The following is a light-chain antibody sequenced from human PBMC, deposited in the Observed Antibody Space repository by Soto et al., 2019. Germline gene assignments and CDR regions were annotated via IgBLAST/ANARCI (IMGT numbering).Light chain of an antibody. CDR3: QKYNNWPRT. CDR2: GAS. CDR1: QSLSKS. V-gene: IGKV3-15*01. Sequence: DIVLTQCPATRALSPGERATLSCIASQSLSKSLVWYKQKPGQAPRLLIDGASTRATGIQARFSGSGSGKEFTLTIRSMQSEDFAVYYCQKYNNWPRTFGKGTKVDIK. J-gene: IGKJ1*01.